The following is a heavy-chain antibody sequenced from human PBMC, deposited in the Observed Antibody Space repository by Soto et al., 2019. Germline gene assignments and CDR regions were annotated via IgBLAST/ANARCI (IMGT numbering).Heavy chain of an antibody. D-gene: IGHD4-4*01. V-gene: IGHV1-2*02. CDR2: INPKSDDT. Sequence: ASVKVSCKASGYPFSDNQIHWLRRAPGQGLEWMGRINPKSDDTNYAQKFQGRVTMTRDTSIDTAYLELTGLTSDDTATYYCARKHSLDYIRWGLNPWGQGTLVTVSS. CDR3: ARKHSLDYIRWGLNP. CDR1: GYPFSDNQ. J-gene: IGHJ5*02.